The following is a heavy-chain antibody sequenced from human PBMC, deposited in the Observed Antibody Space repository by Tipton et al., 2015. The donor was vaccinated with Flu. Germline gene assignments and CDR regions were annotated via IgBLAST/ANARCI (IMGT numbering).Heavy chain of an antibody. CDR3: ARDGFITMIVVVTPGAFDI. CDR1: GGSISSNSYY. D-gene: IGHD3-22*01. V-gene: IGHV4-39*07. Sequence: TLSLTCTVSGGSISSNSYYWGWIRQPPGKGLEWIGSIYYSGNTYYNPSLKSRVTISVDTSKNQFSLKLSSVTAADTAVYYCARDGFITMIVVVTPGAFDIWGQGTMVTVSS. CDR2: IYYSGNT. J-gene: IGHJ3*02.